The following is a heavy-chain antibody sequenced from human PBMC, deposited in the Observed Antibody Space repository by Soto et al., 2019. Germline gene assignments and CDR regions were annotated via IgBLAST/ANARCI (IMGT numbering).Heavy chain of an antibody. CDR2: ISYSDGS. V-gene: IGHV4-39*01. J-gene: IGHJ4*02. Sequence: PSETLSLTCTVSGGSISSSSYYWGWMRQPPGKGLEWIASISYSDGSFYNSSLKSRLTISVDTSKNQFSLSLRSVTAADTAVYYCASHRTFWPFDYWGQGTVVTVSS. CDR3: ASHRTFWPFDY. CDR1: GGSISSSSYY. D-gene: IGHD2-8*01.